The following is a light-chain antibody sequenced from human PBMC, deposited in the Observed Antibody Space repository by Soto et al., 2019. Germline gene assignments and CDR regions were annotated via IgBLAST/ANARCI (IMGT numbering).Light chain of an antibody. CDR3: QQYNNWPPT. J-gene: IGKJ1*01. Sequence: EIVMTQSPATLSVSPGERATLSFRASQSLTTNLAWYQQKPGQAPRLLIYGASTRATGIPARFSGSGSGTEFTLTISSLQSEDFAVYYCQQYNNWPPTFGQGTKVDIK. CDR2: GAS. CDR1: QSLTTN. V-gene: IGKV3-15*01.